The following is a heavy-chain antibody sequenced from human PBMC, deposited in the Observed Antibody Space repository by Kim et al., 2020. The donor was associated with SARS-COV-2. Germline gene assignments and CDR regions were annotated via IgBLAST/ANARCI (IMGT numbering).Heavy chain of an antibody. J-gene: IGHJ6*02. CDR3: ATENAWRYDYGMDV. V-gene: IGHV1-24*01. CDR2: FDPEDGET. D-gene: IGHD5-12*01. Sequence: ASVKVSCKVSGYTLTELSMHWVRQAPGKGLEWMGGFDPEDGETIYAQKFQGRVTMTEDTSTDTAYMELSRLRSEDTAVYYCATENAWRYDYGMDVWGQGTTVTVSS. CDR1: GYTLTELS.